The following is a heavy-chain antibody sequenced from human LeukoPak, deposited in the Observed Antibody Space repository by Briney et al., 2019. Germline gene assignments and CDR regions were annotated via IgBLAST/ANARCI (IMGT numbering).Heavy chain of an antibody. CDR2: IYYSGST. CDR1: GGSISSYY. CDR3: ARMYSSSSFFDY. J-gene: IGHJ4*02. V-gene: IGHV4-59*01. D-gene: IGHD6-6*01. Sequence: SETLSLTCTVSGGSISSYYWSWIRQPPGKGLEWIGYIYYSGSTNYNPSLKSRVTISVDTSKSQFSLKLSSVSAADTAVYYCARMYSSSSFFDYWGQGTLVTVSS.